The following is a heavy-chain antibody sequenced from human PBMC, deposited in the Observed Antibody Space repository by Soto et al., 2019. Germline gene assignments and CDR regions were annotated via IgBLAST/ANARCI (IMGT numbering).Heavy chain of an antibody. D-gene: IGHD6-6*01. CDR3: ARAREYSSSSFDY. J-gene: IGHJ4*02. V-gene: IGHV1-8*01. CDR2: MNPNSGNT. Sequence: ASVKVSCKTSGFTFTSYDINWVRQATGQGLEWMGWMNPNSGNTGYAQKFQGRVTMTRNTSISTAYMELSSLRSEDTAVYYCARAREYSSSSFDYWGQGTLVTVSS. CDR1: GFTFTSYD.